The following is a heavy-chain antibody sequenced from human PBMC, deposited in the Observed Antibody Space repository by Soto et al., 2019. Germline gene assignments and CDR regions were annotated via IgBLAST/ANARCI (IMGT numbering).Heavy chain of an antibody. CDR3: ARSGSWYSFFDY. D-gene: IGHD2-15*01. CDR1: GFAVSSNY. Sequence: EVQLVESGGGLVQPGGSLRLACAASGFAVSSNYMSWVRQARGKGLEWVSVINSGGSTYYADSVKGRFTISTDNSKNTLYLQMNSLRAEDTAVYYCARSGSWYSFFDYWGQGTLVTVSS. J-gene: IGHJ4*02. V-gene: IGHV3-66*01. CDR2: INSGGST.